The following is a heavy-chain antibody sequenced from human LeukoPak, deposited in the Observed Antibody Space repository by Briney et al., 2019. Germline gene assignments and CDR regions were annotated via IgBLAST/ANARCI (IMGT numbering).Heavy chain of an antibody. CDR1: GFTFSSYA. CDR2: ISGSGGST. Sequence: GGSLRLSCAASGFTFSSYAMSWVRQAPGKGLEWVSAISGSGGSTYYADSVKGRFTISRDNSKNTLYLQMSSLRAEGTAVYYCAKVGHCSSTSCFKFDYWGQGTLVTVSS. V-gene: IGHV3-23*01. J-gene: IGHJ4*02. CDR3: AKVGHCSSTSCFKFDY. D-gene: IGHD2-2*01.